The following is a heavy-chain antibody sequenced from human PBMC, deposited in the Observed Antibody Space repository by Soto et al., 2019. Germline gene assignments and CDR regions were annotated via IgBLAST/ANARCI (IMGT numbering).Heavy chain of an antibody. CDR1: GGTFNSYA. J-gene: IGHJ6*02. CDR3: ARVGRFGELLLLDHYYYYGMDV. CDR2: IIPIFGTA. D-gene: IGHD3-10*01. V-gene: IGHV1-69*13. Sequence: SVKVSCKASGGTFNSYAISWVRQAPGQGLEWMGGIIPIFGTANYAQKFQGRVTITADESTSTAYMELSSLRSEDTAVYYCARVGRFGELLLLDHYYYYGMDVWGQGTTVTVSS.